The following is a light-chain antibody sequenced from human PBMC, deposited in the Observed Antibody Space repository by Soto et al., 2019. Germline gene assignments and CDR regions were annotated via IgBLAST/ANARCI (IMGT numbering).Light chain of an antibody. V-gene: IGKV4-1*01. CDR3: QQYYRTPRT. CDR1: QSLLYSSDNKNY. Sequence: DIVMTQSPDSLAVSLGARATINCKSSQSLLYSSDNKNYLAWYQQKPGQPPKLLIYWASARDSGVPDRFSGSGSGTDFTLTISSLQAADVAVYYCQQYYRTPRTFGQGTKVEIK. J-gene: IGKJ1*01. CDR2: WAS.